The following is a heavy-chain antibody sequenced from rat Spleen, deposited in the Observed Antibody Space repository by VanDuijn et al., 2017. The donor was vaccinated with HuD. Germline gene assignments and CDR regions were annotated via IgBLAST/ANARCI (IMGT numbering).Heavy chain of an antibody. CDR1: GFTFSDYY. J-gene: IGHJ2*01. Sequence: EVHLVESGGGLVQPGRSLKLSCAASGFTFSDYYMAWVRQAPTKGLEWVATITHIGGTSYYPDSVKGRFTISRANSENAVYLQMNSVRSEDTATYYCAVAGYGYWGQGVMVTVSS. D-gene: IGHD4-3*01. CDR3: AVAGYGY. CDR2: ITHIGGTS. V-gene: IGHV5-25*01.